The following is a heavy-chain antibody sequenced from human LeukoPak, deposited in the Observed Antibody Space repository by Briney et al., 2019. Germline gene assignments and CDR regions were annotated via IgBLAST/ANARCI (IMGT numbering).Heavy chain of an antibody. J-gene: IGHJ3*02. CDR2: ISWNSGSI. CDR3: ARVGATGAFDI. V-gene: IGHV3-9*01. CDR1: GFTFDDYA. Sequence: GGPLRLSCAASGFTFDDYAMHWVRQAPGKGLEWVSGISWNSGSIGYADSVKGRFTISRDNAKNSLYLQMNSLRAEDTALYYCARVGATGAFDIWGQGTMVTVSS. D-gene: IGHD1-26*01.